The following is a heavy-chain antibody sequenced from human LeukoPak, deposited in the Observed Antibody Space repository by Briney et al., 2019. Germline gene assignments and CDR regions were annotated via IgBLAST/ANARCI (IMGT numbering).Heavy chain of an antibody. CDR2: INSSRSYT. Sequence: GGSLRLSCAASGFTFSHYNMSWSRQAPGKGLEWVSYINSSRSYTKYADSVKGRFTISGDNAKKSLYLQMNSLSAEDTAVYCCGRYPAAFDIWGQGTMVTVSS. CDR3: GRYPAAFDI. J-gene: IGHJ3*02. V-gene: IGHV3-11*03. CDR1: GFTFSHYN.